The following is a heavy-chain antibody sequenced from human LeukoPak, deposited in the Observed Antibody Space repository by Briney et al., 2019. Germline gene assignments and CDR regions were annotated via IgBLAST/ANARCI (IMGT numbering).Heavy chain of an antibody. D-gene: IGHD6-19*01. CDR2: ISSSGIT. CDR3: ARVSSGFYLGSFDY. Sequence: SQTLSLTCSVSGDSIATSDHYWSWIRLSPGKAPEWIGYISSSGITYFTSSLKSRVSMSVDTSKNQISLRLTSVTVADAAVYYCARVSSGFYLGSFDYWGQGTLVTVSS. CDR1: GDSIATSDHY. V-gene: IGHV4-30-4*01. J-gene: IGHJ4*02.